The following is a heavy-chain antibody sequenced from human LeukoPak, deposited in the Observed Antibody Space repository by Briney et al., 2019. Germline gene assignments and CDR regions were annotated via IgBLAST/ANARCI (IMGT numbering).Heavy chain of an antibody. CDR2: IYSGGST. Sequence: GGSLRLSCAASGFTVSSNYMSWVRQAPGKGLEWVSVIYSGGSTYYADSVKGRFTISRHNSKNTLYLQMNSLRAEDTAVYYCARVWIGVWDYVDYWGQGTLVTVSS. D-gene: IGHD3-10*01. CDR3: ARVWIGVWDYVDY. J-gene: IGHJ4*02. CDR1: GFTVSSNY. V-gene: IGHV3-53*04.